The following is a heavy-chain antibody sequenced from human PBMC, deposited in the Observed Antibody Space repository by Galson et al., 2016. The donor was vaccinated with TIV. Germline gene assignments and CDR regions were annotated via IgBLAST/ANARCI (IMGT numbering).Heavy chain of an antibody. CDR2: VFPGNSDT. V-gene: IGHV5-51*01. J-gene: IGHJ4*02. CDR1: GYSFPSYW. CDR3: ARRREIDLPDFDGAYDPRTNYYDS. Sequence: QSGAEVKMPGDSLKISCKGSGYSFPSYWIGWVRQKPGKGLEWMGIVFPGNSDTRFSPSFQGQVSISADKSINTAFLQWNSLKASDTAIYYCARRREIDLPDFDGAYDPRTNYYDSWGQGTLVTVS. D-gene: IGHD3-9*01.